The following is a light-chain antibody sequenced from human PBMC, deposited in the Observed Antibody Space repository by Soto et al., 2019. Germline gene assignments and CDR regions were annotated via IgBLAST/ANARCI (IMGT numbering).Light chain of an antibody. CDR1: QSVSSSY. V-gene: IGKV3-20*01. CDR2: GAS. CDR3: QQYGSSLMYT. J-gene: IGKJ2*01. Sequence: EMGLTQSPGTLSLSPGERATLSCRASQSVSSSYLAWYQQKPGQAPRLLIYGASSRATGIPDRFSGSGSGTDFTLTITRLQPEDFAVYYCQQYGSSLMYTFGQGTKLEIK.